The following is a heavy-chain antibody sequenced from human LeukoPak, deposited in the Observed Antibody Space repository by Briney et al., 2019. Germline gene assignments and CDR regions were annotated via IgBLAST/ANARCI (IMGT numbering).Heavy chain of an antibody. Sequence: GGSLRLSCAASRFTFSNYWMNWFRQALGKGLEWVANINQDGSEKYYVDSVKGRFTISRDNAKNSLYLQMNSLRAEDTAVYYCARDGFRSGYDLCDYWGQGTLVTVSS. V-gene: IGHV3-7*01. CDR1: RFTFSNYW. D-gene: IGHD5-12*01. CDR3: ARDGFRSGYDLCDY. J-gene: IGHJ4*02. CDR2: INQDGSEK.